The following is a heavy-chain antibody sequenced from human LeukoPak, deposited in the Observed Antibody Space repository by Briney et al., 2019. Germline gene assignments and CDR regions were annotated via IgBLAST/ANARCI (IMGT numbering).Heavy chain of an antibody. V-gene: IGHV6-1*01. D-gene: IGHD6-13*01. CDR1: GDSVPSYSAG. J-gene: IGHJ4*02. Sequence: SQTLSLTCAISGDSVPSYSAGWNWIRQSPSRGLERLGRTYYRSKWYNEYALSVRSRITISPDTSKNQVSLQLNSVTPDDTAFYYCGRDIGAAIGHWGQGTLVTVSS. CDR3: GRDIGAAIGH. CDR2: TYYRSKWYN.